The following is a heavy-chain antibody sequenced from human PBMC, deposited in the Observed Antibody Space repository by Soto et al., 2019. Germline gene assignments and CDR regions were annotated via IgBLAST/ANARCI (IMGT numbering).Heavy chain of an antibody. D-gene: IGHD3-22*01. CDR3: ARRGNYYDSSGYYYWYFDL. CDR1: GGSISSSSYY. CDR2: IYYSGST. V-gene: IGHV4-39*01. J-gene: IGHJ2*01. Sequence: QLQLQESGPGLVKPSETLSLTCTVSGGSISSSSYYWGWIRQPPGKGLEWIGSIYYSGSTYYNPSLKSRVTISVDTSKNQFSLKLSSVTAAHTAVYYCARRGNYYDSSGYYYWYFDLWGRGTLVTVSS.